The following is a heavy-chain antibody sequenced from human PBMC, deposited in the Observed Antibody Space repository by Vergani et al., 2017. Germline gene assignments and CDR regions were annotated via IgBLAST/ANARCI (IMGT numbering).Heavy chain of an antibody. J-gene: IGHJ2*01. CDR2: ISSNGGST. D-gene: IGHD2-15*01. CDR3: VKDGVVVAATGXFDL. V-gene: IGHV3-64D*06. CDR1: GFTFSSYA. Sequence: EVQLVESGGGLVQPGGSLRLSCSASGFTFSSYAMHWVRQAPGKGLEYVSAISSNGGSTYYADSVKGRFTISRDNSKNTLYLQMSSLRAEDTAVYYCVKDGVVVAATGXFDLWGRGTLVTVSS.